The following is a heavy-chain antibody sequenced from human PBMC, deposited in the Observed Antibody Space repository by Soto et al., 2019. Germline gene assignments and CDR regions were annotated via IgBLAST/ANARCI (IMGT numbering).Heavy chain of an antibody. CDR3: ARANSGADEEFDH. CDR2: INPNSGGT. CDR1: GYTFTGYY. Sequence: AAVKVSCKASGYTFTGYYMHWVRQAPGQGREWMGWINPNSGGTFYARKLQGRVTMTRDTSSTSAHMELSSLRCDDTAGYYCARANSGADEEFDHWGQGTPVTVSS. V-gene: IGHV1-2*02. J-gene: IGHJ4*02. D-gene: IGHD5-12*01.